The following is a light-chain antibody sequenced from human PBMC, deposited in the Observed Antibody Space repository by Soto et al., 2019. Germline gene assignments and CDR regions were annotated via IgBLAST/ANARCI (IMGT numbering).Light chain of an antibody. Sequence: NVLTQSPGTLSLSPGEGATLSCRASQSISSNYLAWYQQKPGQAPRLLIYGASNRATGIPDRFSGSGSGTDFTLTISSLEPEDFAVYYCQQRSNWPPITFGQGTRLEI. CDR1: QSISSNY. V-gene: IGKV3D-20*02. J-gene: IGKJ5*01. CDR3: QQRSNWPPIT. CDR2: GAS.